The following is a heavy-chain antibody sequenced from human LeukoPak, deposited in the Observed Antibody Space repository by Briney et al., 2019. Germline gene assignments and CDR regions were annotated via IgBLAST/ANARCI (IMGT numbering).Heavy chain of an antibody. CDR1: GYTFTSYG. CDR2: ISAYNGNT. Sequence: ASVKVPCKASGYTFTSYGISWVRQAPGQGLEWMGWISAYNGNTNYAQKLQGRVTMTTDTSTSTAYMELRSLRSDDTAVYYCARDQGYQLLYLNWFDPWGQGTLVTVSS. V-gene: IGHV1-18*01. J-gene: IGHJ5*02. D-gene: IGHD2-2*02. CDR3: ARDQGYQLLYLNWFDP.